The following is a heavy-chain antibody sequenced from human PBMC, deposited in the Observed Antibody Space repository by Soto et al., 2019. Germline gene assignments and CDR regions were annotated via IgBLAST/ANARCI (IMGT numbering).Heavy chain of an antibody. V-gene: IGHV1-46*01. CDR2: INPGGGST. J-gene: IGHJ4*02. D-gene: IGHD1-20*01. Sequence: ASVKVSCKASGYSFTTYHMHWVRQAPGQGLEWMGIINPGGGSTTYAQKFQGRVTMTRDTSTSTVYMELNSLRSEDIAVYCCAGADSSGRYNLGYWGQVTLVTVST. CDR1: GYSFTTYH. CDR3: AGADSSGRYNLGY.